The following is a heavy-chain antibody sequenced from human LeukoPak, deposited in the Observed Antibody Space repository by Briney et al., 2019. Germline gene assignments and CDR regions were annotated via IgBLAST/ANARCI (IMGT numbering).Heavy chain of an antibody. V-gene: IGHV4-59*01. D-gene: IGHD6-6*01. J-gene: IGHJ6*03. CDR3: ARGVAARPTHYYYYYYMDV. CDR1: GGSISSYY. CDR2: IYYSGST. Sequence: SETLSLTCTVSGGSISSYYWSWIRQPPGKGLEWIGYIYYSGSTNYNLSLKSRVTMSVDTSKNQFSLKLSSVTAADTAVYYCARGVAARPTHYYYYYYMDVWGKGTTVTVSS.